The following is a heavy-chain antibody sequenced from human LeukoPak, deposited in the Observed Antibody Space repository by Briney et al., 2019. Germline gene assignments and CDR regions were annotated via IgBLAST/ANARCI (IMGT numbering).Heavy chain of an antibody. J-gene: IGHJ4*02. V-gene: IGHV4-38-2*01. Sequence: SETLSLTCAVSGYSISSGYYWGWIRQPPGKGLEWIGSINYSGNTYYNPPLKSRVIISVDTSKNQFSLKLTSVTAADMAVYYCARRLVVGNSGYYFDYWGQGTLVTVSS. CDR3: ARRLVVGNSGYYFDY. D-gene: IGHD1-26*01. CDR2: INYSGNT. CDR1: GYSISSGYY.